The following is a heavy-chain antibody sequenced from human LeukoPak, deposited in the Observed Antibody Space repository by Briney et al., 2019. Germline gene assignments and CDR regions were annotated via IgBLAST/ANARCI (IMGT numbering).Heavy chain of an antibody. D-gene: IGHD6-13*01. Sequence: PGRSLRLSCAASGFTFSSNAMHWVRQAPGKGLEWVAVISYDASNKYYADSVKGRFTIPRDNSKNTLYLQMNSLRGEDTSVYYCARGSGSSTRGWFDPWGQGTLVTVSS. CDR2: ISYDASNK. J-gene: IGHJ5*02. CDR1: GFTFSSNA. V-gene: IGHV3-30-3*02. CDR3: ARGSGSSTRGWFDP.